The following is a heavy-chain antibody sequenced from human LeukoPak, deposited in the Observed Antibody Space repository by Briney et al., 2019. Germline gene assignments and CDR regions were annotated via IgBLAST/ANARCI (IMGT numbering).Heavy chain of an antibody. CDR1: GSGFTFGNFG. J-gene: IGHJ6*03. V-gene: IGHV3-23*01. CDR2: ISGSGYYT. Sequence: GGSLRLSCEASGSGFTFGNFGMGWVRQAPGKGLEWLSGISGSGYYTYYADSVKGRFTISRDNSKNTVYIQMNSLRAEDTAVYYCAKDGSWGDYYFYFYMDVWGKGTTVTVSS. CDR3: AKDGSWGDYYFYFYMDV. D-gene: IGHD3-16*01.